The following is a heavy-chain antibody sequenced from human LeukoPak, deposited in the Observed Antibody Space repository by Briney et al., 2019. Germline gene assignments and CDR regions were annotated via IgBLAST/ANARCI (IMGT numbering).Heavy chain of an antibody. V-gene: IGHV7-4-1*02. Sequence: ASVKVSCKASGYSFTTFAMNWVRQAPGQGLEWMGWINPYTGNPTYAQGFTGRFVFSLDTSVSTAYLQINSLKAADTAVYYCATDPNEGGSRWSFDSWGQGTLITVSS. CDR1: GYSFTTFA. D-gene: IGHD6-13*01. CDR3: ATDPNEGGSRWSFDS. J-gene: IGHJ4*02. CDR2: INPYTGNP.